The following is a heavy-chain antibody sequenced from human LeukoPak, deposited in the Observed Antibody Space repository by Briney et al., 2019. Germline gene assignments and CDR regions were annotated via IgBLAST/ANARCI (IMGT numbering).Heavy chain of an antibody. CDR2: INNDGSST. CDR1: GFTFSSRW. V-gene: IGHV3-74*03. J-gene: IGHJ5*02. D-gene: IGHD4-17*01. CDR3: ATTKVTTGP. Sequence: GGSLRLSCAASGFTFSSRWMHWVRQAPGKGLVWVAQINNDGSSTMYADSVKGRFTISRDNAKNTVYLQMNSLRVEDTAVYYCATTKVTTGPWGQGTLVTVSS.